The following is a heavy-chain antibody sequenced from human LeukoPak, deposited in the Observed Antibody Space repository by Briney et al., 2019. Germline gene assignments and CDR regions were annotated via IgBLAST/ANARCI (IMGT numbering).Heavy chain of an antibody. D-gene: IGHD1-26*01. CDR1: GFTFSSHA. CDR3: ANFGIVGATGYFDY. Sequence: GGSLRLSCAASGFTFSSHAMSWVRQAPGKGLEWVSSISSSSSYIYYADSVKGRFTISRDNSKNTLYLQMNSLRAEDTAVYYCANFGIVGATGYFDYWGQGTLVTVSS. J-gene: IGHJ4*02. CDR2: ISSSSSYI. V-gene: IGHV3-21*01.